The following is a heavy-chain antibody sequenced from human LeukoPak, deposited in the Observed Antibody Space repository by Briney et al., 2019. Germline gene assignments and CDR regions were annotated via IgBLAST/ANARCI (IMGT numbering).Heavy chain of an antibody. CDR1: GFTFSSYG. CDR2: IWYEERTK. J-gene: IGHJ4*02. D-gene: IGHD6-13*01. CDR3: TKDRRGPAAGTWYFDS. Sequence: GGSLRLSCTASGFTFSSYGMHWVRQAPGNGLEWVATIWYEERTKYYIDSVKGRFTISRDNSKNTVYLQLNSLRAGDTAIYYCTKDRRGPAAGTWYFDSWGQGTLVTVSS. V-gene: IGHV3-33*06.